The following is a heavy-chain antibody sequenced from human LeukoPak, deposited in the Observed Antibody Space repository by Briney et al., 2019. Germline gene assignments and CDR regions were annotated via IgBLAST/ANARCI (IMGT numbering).Heavy chain of an antibody. Sequence: ASVKVSCKASGYTFTSYYMHWVRQAPGQGLEWMGIINPGGGSTSYAQKFQGRVTMTRDTSISTAYMELSRLRSDDTAVYYCARGRCSGGSCYSSAFVGWGQGTLVTVSS. V-gene: IGHV1-46*01. CDR2: INPGGGST. CDR1: GYTFTSYY. J-gene: IGHJ4*02. D-gene: IGHD2-15*01. CDR3: ARGRCSGGSCYSSAFVG.